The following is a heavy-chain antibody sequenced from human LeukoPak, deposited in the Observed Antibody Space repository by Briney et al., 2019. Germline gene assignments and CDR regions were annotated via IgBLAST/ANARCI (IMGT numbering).Heavy chain of an antibody. D-gene: IGHD3-10*01. Sequence: PGGSLRLSCAASGFTFSKYWMHWVRQAPGKGLEWVSVIYSGGSTYYADSVKGRFTISRDNSKNTLYLQMNSLRAEDTAVYYCARVALTMVRGANYYYCGMDVWGQGTTVTVSS. CDR2: IYSGGST. CDR1: GFTFSKYW. J-gene: IGHJ6*02. V-gene: IGHV3-66*01. CDR3: ARVALTMVRGANYYYCGMDV.